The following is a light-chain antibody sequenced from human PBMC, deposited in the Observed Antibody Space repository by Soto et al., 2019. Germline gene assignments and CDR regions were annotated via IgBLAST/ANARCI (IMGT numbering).Light chain of an antibody. J-gene: IGLJ2*01. V-gene: IGLV2-11*01. CDR2: DVT. CDR3: CSYAGSSSFRVL. CDR1: NSDVGTYNY. Sequence: QSVLTQPRSVSGSPGQSVTISCTGTNSDVGTYNYVSWYQQHPGKVPKLIIYDVTKRPSGVPDRFSGSKSGNTASLIISGLQAADEAEYYCCCCSYAGSSSFRVLFGGGTKLTVL.